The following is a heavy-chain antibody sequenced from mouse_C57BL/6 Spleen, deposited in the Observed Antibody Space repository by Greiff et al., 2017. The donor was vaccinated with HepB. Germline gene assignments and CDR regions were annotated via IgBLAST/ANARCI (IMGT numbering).Heavy chain of an antibody. D-gene: IGHD1-1*01. CDR3: ARSPYYDSSEGWYVDV. CDR1: GYSFTDYN. V-gene: IGHV1-39*01. J-gene: IGHJ1*03. CDR2: INPNYGTT. Sequence: LVESGPELVKPGASVKISCKASGYSFTDYNMNWVKQSNGKSLEWIGVINPNYGTTSYNQKFKGKATLTVDQSSSTAYMQRNSLPSEDSAVFYCARSPYYDSSEGWYVDVWGKGTTVT.